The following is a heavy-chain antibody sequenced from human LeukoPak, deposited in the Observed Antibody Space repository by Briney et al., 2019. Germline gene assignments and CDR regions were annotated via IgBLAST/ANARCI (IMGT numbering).Heavy chain of an antibody. J-gene: IGHJ6*03. CDR2: INPNSGGT. CDR3: ARDGIAARRATRNYYYMDV. D-gene: IGHD6-6*01. CDR1: GYTFTGYY. V-gene: IGHV1-2*02. Sequence: ASVKVSCKASGYTFTGYYMHWVRQAPGQGLEWMGWINPNSGGTNYAQKSQGGVTMTRDTSISTAYMELSRLRSDDTAVYYCARDGIAARRATRNYYYMDVWGKGTTVTVSS.